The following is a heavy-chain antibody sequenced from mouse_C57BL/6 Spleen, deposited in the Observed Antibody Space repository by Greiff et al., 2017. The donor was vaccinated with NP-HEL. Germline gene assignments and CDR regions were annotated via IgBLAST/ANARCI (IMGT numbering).Heavy chain of an antibody. Sequence: VMLVESGPELVKPGASVKISCKASGYAFSSSWMNWVKQRPGKGLEWIGRIYPGDGDTNYNGKFKGKATLTADKSSSTAYMQLSSLTSEDSAVYFCARWLLREGYFDYWGQGTTLTVSS. V-gene: IGHV1-82*01. J-gene: IGHJ2*01. CDR1: GYAFSSSW. CDR3: ARWLLREGYFDY. D-gene: IGHD2-3*01. CDR2: IYPGDGDT.